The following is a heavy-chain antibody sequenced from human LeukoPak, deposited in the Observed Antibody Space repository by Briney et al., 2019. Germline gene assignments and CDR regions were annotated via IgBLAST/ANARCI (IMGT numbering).Heavy chain of an antibody. CDR3: ARDLGVVAAAYYYYYMDV. CDR1: GGTFSSYA. V-gene: IGHV1-69*05. J-gene: IGHJ6*03. D-gene: IGHD2-15*01. CDR2: IILIYGTA. Sequence: ASVKVSCKASGGTFSSYAISWVRQAPGQGLEWMGGIILIYGTANYAQKFQGRVTITTDESTSTAYMELSSLRSEDTAVYYCARDLGVVAAAYYYYYMDVWGKGTTVTVSS.